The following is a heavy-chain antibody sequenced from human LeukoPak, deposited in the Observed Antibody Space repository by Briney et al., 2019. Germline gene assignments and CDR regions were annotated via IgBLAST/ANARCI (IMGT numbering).Heavy chain of an antibody. Sequence: SETLSLTCTVSGGSISSYYWSWIRQPPGKGLEWIGYIYYSGSTNYNSSLKSRVTISVDTSKNQFSLKLSSVTAADTAVYYCAREPRGGSSSSAFDYWDQGTLVTVSS. CDR2: IYYSGST. CDR1: GGSISSYY. CDR3: AREPRGGSSSSAFDY. J-gene: IGHJ4*02. D-gene: IGHD6-6*01. V-gene: IGHV4-59*12.